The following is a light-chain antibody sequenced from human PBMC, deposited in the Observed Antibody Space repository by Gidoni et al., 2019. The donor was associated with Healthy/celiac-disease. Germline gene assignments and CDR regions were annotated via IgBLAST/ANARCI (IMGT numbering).Light chain of an antibody. CDR3: QQRSNWPPT. CDR2: DAS. J-gene: IGKJ4*01. CDR1: QSVSSY. V-gene: IGKV3-11*01. Sequence: ELVFTQSPATLSLSPGERATLPCRASQSVSSYLAWYQQKPGQAPRLLIYDASNRATGIPARFSGSGSGTDFTLTISSLEPEDFAVYYCQQRSNWPPTFGGGTKVEIK.